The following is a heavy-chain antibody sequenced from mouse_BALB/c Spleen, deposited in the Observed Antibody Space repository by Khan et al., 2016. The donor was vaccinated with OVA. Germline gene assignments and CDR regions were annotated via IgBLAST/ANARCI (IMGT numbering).Heavy chain of an antibody. J-gene: IGHJ3*01. CDR1: GYTFTDYY. CDR2: IYPGNGNT. Sequence: QVQLQQSGAELARPGASVKLSCKASGYTFTDYYINWVKQRTGQGFEWIGDIYPGNGNTYYNENFKGKATLTADKSASTAFMHLSSLTAEDSAVYFCTRSGIGSFAFWGQGTLVTVSA. V-gene: IGHV1-77*01. D-gene: IGHD2-14*01. CDR3: TRSGIGSFAF.